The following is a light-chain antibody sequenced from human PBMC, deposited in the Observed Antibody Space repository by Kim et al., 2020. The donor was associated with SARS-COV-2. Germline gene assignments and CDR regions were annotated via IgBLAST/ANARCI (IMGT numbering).Light chain of an antibody. Sequence: RVTISCTGSSSNIGAGYEGNWYQQLPGTAPKRLIYENSNRPSGVPDRFSGSKSGTSASLAITGLQAEDEADYYCQSYDSSLSGVVFGGGTQLTVL. CDR1: SSNIGAGYE. CDR2: ENS. CDR3: QSYDSSLSGVV. J-gene: IGLJ2*01. V-gene: IGLV1-40*01.